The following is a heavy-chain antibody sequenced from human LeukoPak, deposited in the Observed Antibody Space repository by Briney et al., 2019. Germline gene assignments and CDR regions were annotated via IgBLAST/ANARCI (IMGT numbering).Heavy chain of an antibody. CDR2: VKQDGSET. V-gene: IGHV3-7*04. Sequence: PGGSLRLSCAASGFTFSSNWMSWVRQAPGKGLEWVANVKQDGSETYYVDSVKGRFTISRENAKNSLFLQMNTLRVEDTAVYYCARAYSYAFEPWGQGTLVTVSS. J-gene: IGHJ5*02. CDR3: ARAYSYAFEP. CDR1: GFTFSSNW. D-gene: IGHD5-18*01.